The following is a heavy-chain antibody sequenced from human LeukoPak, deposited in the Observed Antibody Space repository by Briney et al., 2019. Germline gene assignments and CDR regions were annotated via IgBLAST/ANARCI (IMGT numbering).Heavy chain of an antibody. CDR3: ARGQYSSGSGDFDY. V-gene: IGHV3-66*01. J-gene: IGHJ4*02. D-gene: IGHD6-19*01. Sequence: GGSPRLSCAASGFTVSSNYMSWVRQAPGKGLEWVSVLYSGGSTYYADSVKGRFTISRDNSKNTLYFQMNSLRAEDTAVYYCARGQYSSGSGDFDYWGQGTLVTVSS. CDR2: LYSGGST. CDR1: GFTVSSNY.